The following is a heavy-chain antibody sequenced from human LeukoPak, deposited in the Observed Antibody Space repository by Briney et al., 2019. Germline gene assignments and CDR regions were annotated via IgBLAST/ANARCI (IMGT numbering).Heavy chain of an antibody. CDR1: GDSVSSNSAA. V-gene: IGHV6-1*01. Sequence: SQTLSLTCAISGDSVSSNSAAWNWIRQSPSRGLEWLGRTYYRSKWYNDYAVSVKSRITINPDTSKNQFSLQLNSVTPEDTAVYYCARNKRYSSSWYQGGNFPFDYWGQGTLVTVSS. CDR3: ARNKRYSSSWYQGGNFPFDY. D-gene: IGHD6-13*01. CDR2: TYYRSKWYN. J-gene: IGHJ4*02.